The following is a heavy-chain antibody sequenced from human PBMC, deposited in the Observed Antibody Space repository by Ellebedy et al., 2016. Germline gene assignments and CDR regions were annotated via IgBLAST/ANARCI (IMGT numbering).Heavy chain of an antibody. V-gene: IGHV3-23*01. CDR2: ISGSGATT. CDR3: ARLRFQTLYYFDY. CDR1: GFTLSLHA. Sequence: GESLKISCAASGFTLSLHAMSWVRQAPGKGLEWVSGISGSGATTYYADSAKGRFTISRDNSKNTLYLQMNSLRADDTAVYYCARLRFQTLYYFDYWGQGTLVTVSS. D-gene: IGHD3-3*01. J-gene: IGHJ4*02.